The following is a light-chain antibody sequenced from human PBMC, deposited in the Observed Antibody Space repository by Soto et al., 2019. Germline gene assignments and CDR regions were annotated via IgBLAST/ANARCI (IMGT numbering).Light chain of an antibody. Sequence: DIQMTQSPSTLSASVGDRVTITCRASQSISSWLAWYQQKPGKAPKLLIYKESSLESGVPSRFSGSRAGTEFTLTISSLPPDDFATYCCQQYNSYSYTFGQGTKLEIK. CDR2: KES. V-gene: IGKV1-5*03. CDR3: QQYNSYSYT. J-gene: IGKJ2*01. CDR1: QSISSW.